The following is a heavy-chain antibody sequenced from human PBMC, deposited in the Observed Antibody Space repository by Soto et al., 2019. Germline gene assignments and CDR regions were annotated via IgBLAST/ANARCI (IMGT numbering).Heavy chain of an antibody. J-gene: IGHJ5*02. D-gene: IGHD6-13*01. CDR3: ARGSSSSWYWREPYNWFDP. CDR2: INPSGGST. Sequence: QVQLVQSGAEVKKPGASVKVSCKASGYTFTSYYMHWVRQAPGQGLEWMGIINPSGGSTSYAQKFQGRVTMTRDTSTSTVYMELSSLRSEDTAVYYCARGSSSSWYWREPYNWFDPWGQGTLVTVSS. V-gene: IGHV1-46*01. CDR1: GYTFTSYY.